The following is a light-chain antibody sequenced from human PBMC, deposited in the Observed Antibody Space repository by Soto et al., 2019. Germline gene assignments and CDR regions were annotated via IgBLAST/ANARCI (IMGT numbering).Light chain of an antibody. Sequence: EIVMTQSPATLSVSPGERATLSCRASQRVSSNLAWYQQKPGQAPRLLIYGASTRATGIPARFSGSGSGTEFTLTISSRQSEDFAVYYCQQYNNWRTFVQGTKVEIK. CDR3: QQYNNWRT. J-gene: IGKJ1*01. CDR2: GAS. V-gene: IGKV3-15*01. CDR1: QRVSSN.